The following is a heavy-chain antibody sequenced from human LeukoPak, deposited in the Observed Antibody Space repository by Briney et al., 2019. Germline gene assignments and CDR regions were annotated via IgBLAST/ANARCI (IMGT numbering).Heavy chain of an antibody. Sequence: PGGSLRLSCAASGFTLSSYGIHWVRQAPGKGLEWVAVISYDGSNKYYADSVKGRFTISRDNSKNTLYLQMNSLRAEDTAVYYCAKDAGVAVAVFDYWGQGTLVTVSS. V-gene: IGHV3-30*18. J-gene: IGHJ4*02. CDR1: GFTLSSYG. CDR2: ISYDGSNK. CDR3: AKDAGVAVAVFDY. D-gene: IGHD6-19*01.